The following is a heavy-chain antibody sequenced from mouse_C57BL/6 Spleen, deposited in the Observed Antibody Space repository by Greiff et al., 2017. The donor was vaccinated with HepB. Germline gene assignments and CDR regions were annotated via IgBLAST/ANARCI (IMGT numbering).Heavy chain of an antibody. CDR1: GYTFTDYY. D-gene: IGHD2-4*01. V-gene: IGHV1-19*01. CDR2: INPYNGGT. Sequence: EVQLQQSGPVLVKPGASVKMSCKASGYTFTDYYMNWVKQSHGKSLEWIGVINPYNGGTSYNQKFKGKATLTVDKSSSTAYMELNSLTSEDSAVYYCARYYDHYAMDYWGQGTSVTVSS. J-gene: IGHJ4*01. CDR3: ARYYDHYAMDY.